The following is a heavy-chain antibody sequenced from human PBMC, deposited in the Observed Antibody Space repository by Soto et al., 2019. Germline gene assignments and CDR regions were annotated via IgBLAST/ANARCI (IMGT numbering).Heavy chain of an antibody. CDR3: ARSLGYSGYANYYYYGMDV. J-gene: IGHJ6*02. V-gene: IGHV4-59*01. CDR1: GGSISSYY. D-gene: IGHD5-12*01. Sequence: KPSETLSLTCTASGGSISSYYWSWIRQPPGKGLEWIGYIYYSGSTNYNPSLKSRVTISVDTSKNQFSLKLSSVTAADTAVYYCARSLGYSGYANYYYYGMDVWGQGTTVTVSS. CDR2: IYYSGST.